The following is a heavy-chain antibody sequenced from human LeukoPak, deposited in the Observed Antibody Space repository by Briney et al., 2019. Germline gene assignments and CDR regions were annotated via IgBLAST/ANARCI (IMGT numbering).Heavy chain of an antibody. Sequence: ASVKVSCKFTGSSLTKISIDWVRQAPGKGLECMGTFGPQVGEAIHAQKLQGRLKMTADTSTDTAYMEINSLQSEDTAVYYCATGAMVYEYWAQGTLVTVSS. CDR3: ATGAMVYEY. CDR1: GSSLTKIS. J-gene: IGHJ4*02. D-gene: IGHD3-10*01. V-gene: IGHV1-24*01. CDR2: FGPQVGEA.